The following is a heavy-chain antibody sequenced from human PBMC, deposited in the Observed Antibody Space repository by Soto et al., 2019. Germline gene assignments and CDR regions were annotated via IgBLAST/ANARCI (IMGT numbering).Heavy chain of an antibody. CDR2: IHYTGRT. V-gene: IGHV4-59*02. CDR3: ARDLAIGGFFDP. Sequence: SETLSLTCTVSGGSVNSYYWTWIRQPPGRELEWIGYIHYTGRTNCNPSLKSRITMSVDASKNQFSLRLSSVTAADTAVYYCARDLAIGGFFDPWGQGTPVTVPQ. CDR1: GGSVNSYY. J-gene: IGHJ5*02. D-gene: IGHD3-10*01.